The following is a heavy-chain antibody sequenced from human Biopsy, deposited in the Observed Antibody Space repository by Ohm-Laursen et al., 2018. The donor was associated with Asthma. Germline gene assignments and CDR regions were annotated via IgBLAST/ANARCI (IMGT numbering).Heavy chain of an antibody. J-gene: IGHJ4*02. CDR1: GDSFTYPGYY. Sequence: SDTLSLTCSVSGDSFTYPGYYWSWVRQLPGRGLEWIGYIHYSGSPYYHPSLKSRATISVDTSKNQLSLKMSSVTAADTAVYFCVRHQYSSSWSTFDYWGQGALVTVSS. CDR2: IHYSGSP. CDR3: VRHQYSSSWSTFDY. D-gene: IGHD3-22*01. V-gene: IGHV4-39*01.